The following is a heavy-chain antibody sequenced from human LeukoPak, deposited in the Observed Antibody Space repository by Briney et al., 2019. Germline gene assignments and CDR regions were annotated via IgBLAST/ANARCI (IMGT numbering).Heavy chain of an antibody. CDR2: ISSSSSYI. D-gene: IGHD6-6*01. J-gene: IGHJ6*02. Sequence: PGGSLRLSCAASGFTFSSYSMNWVRQAPGKGLEWVSSISSSSSYIYYADSVKGRFTISRDNAKNTVYLQMNSLRAEDTAVYYCAKGGSPSGPYYYGMDVWGQGTTVTVSS. V-gene: IGHV3-21*04. CDR3: AKGGSPSGPYYYGMDV. CDR1: GFTFSSYS.